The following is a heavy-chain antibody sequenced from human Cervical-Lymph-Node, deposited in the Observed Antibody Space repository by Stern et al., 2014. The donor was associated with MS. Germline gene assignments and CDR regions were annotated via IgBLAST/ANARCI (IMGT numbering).Heavy chain of an antibody. D-gene: IGHD5-18*01. V-gene: IGHV1-69*01. CDR3: ARDQGIQLWFRYGMDV. CDR2: LIPIFGTA. J-gene: IGHJ6*02. CDR1: GGTFRSYA. Sequence: VQLVDSGAEVKKPGSSVKVSCKASGGTFRSYAISWVRQAPGQWLEWMGGLIPIFGTANYAQKFQGRVTITADESTSTAYMELSSLRSEDTAVYYCARDQGIQLWFRYGMDVWGQGTTVTVSS.